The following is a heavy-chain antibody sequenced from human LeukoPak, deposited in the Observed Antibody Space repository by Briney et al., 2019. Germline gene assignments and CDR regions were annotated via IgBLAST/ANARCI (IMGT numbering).Heavy chain of an antibody. CDR3: ATQRNYYGSGSSHY. CDR1: GFTFSSDD. V-gene: IGHV3-23*01. J-gene: IGHJ4*02. CDR2: ISGNGYIT. D-gene: IGHD3-10*01. Sequence: HSGGSLRLSCAASGFTFSSDDMNWVRQAPGKGLEWVSGISGNGYITHYADSVKGRFTISRDNSKNTLSLQMNSLRAEDTAVYYCATQRNYYGSGSSHYWGQGTLATVSS.